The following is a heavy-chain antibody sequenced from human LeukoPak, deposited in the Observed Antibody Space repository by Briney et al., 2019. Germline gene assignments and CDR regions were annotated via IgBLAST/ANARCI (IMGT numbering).Heavy chain of an antibody. CDR3: ARDRGYSYAFDY. V-gene: IGHV4-4*07. CDR1: VVSISIYY. CDR2: IYTSGST. D-gene: IGHD5-18*01. J-gene: IGHJ4*02. Sequence: SETLSLTCTVSVVSISIYYWSWIRQPAGKGLEWIGRIYTSGSTNYNPSLKSRVTISIDTSKNQFSLKLNSLTAADTAVFYCARDRGYSYAFDYWGQGTLVTVSS.